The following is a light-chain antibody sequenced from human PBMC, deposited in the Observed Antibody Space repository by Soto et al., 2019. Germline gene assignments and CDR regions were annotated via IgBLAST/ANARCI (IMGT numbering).Light chain of an antibody. J-gene: IGKJ5*01. V-gene: IGKV3-20*01. Sequence: EIVLTQSPGTVSLSPGERATLSCRASQSVSSSYLAWYQQKPGQAPRLLIYGASSRATGIPDRFSGSGSGTDFTLTISRLEPEDFAVYYCQQYVSPPITFGQGTRLEIK. CDR3: QQYVSPPIT. CDR1: QSVSSSY. CDR2: GAS.